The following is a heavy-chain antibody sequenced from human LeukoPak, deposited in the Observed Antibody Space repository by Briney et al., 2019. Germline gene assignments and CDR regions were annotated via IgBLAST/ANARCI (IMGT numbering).Heavy chain of an antibody. CDR3: ACFSCYSVDY. CDR2: ISSSGSTI. D-gene: IGHD2-15*01. CDR1: GFTFSDYY. Sequence: PGGSLRLSCAASGFTFSDYYMSWIRQAPGKGLEWVAYISSSGSTIYYADSVKGRFTISRDNAKNSLYLQMNSLRADDTALYYEACFSCYSVDYWGQGTMVTVSS. V-gene: IGHV3-11*04. J-gene: IGHJ4*02.